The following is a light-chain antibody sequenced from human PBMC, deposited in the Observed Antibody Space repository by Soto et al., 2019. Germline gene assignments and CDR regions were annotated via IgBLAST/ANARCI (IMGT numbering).Light chain of an antibody. CDR3: MSYRSSSAPYV. CDR1: SSDVGGYNS. J-gene: IGLJ1*01. Sequence: QSALTQPASVSGSPGQSITISCTGTSSDVGGYNSVSWYQHHPGKAPKLMIYDVSDRPSGVSNRFSGSKSGNTAPLTISGRQAEYMAHYFGMSYRSSSAPYVCGTGTKVTVL. CDR2: DVS. V-gene: IGLV2-14*03.